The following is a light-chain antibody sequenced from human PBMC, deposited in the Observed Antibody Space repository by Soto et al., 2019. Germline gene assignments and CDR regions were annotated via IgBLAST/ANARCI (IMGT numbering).Light chain of an antibody. CDR2: GAS. CDR3: HQYNTWPPRT. J-gene: IGKJ4*01. Sequence: EIVMTQSPATLSVSPGERATLSCRASQSVSSYLAWYQQKPGQAPRLLIYGASTRATGIPARFSGSGSGTEFTRTISSLQSEDFAVYYCHQYNTWPPRTFGGGTKVEIK. V-gene: IGKV3-15*01. CDR1: QSVSSY.